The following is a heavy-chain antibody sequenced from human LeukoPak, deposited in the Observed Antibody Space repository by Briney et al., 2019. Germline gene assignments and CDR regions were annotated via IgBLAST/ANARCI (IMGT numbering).Heavy chain of an antibody. J-gene: IGHJ4*02. CDR2: INPNSGGT. D-gene: IGHD4-17*01. CDR1: GYTFSSYY. Sequence: VASVKVSCKASGYTFSSYYVYWVRQAPGQGLEWMGWINPNSGGTNYAQKFQGRVTMTRDTSISTAYMELSRLRSDDTAVYYCARADYGDDPLDYWGQGTLVTVSS. V-gene: IGHV1-2*02. CDR3: ARADYGDDPLDY.